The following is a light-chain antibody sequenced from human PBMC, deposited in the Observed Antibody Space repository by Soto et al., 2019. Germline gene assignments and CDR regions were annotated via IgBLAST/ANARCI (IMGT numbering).Light chain of an antibody. J-gene: IGKJ4*01. CDR2: GAS. V-gene: IGKV3-20*01. CDR3: QQYGSSPRVR. Sequence: ILVMLTTGDVCLSPEERASLGWSQIQSVSSTYLAWYQQKPGQAPRLLIYGASSRATGIPDRFSGSGSGTDFTLTISRLEHEHCAVYYCQQYGSSPRVRFGGGTKVDIK. CDR1: QSVSSTY.